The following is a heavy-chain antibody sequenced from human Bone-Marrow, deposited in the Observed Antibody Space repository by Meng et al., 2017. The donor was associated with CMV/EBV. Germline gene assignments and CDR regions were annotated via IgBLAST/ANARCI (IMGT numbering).Heavy chain of an antibody. CDR1: GFTFSTYW. D-gene: IGHD3-10*01. CDR3: ARGAGSDQMPWFDP. CDR2: INSDKSST. V-gene: IGHV3-74*01. Sequence: GGSLRLSCAASGFTFSTYWMHWVRQAPGKGLVWVSRINSDKSSTSYADSVKGRFTISRDNAKNTLYLQMNNVRAEDTAVYYCARGAGSDQMPWFDPWGQGTLVTVSS. J-gene: IGHJ5*02.